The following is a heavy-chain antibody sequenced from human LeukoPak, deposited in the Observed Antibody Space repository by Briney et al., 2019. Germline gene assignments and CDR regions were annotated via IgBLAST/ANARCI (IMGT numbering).Heavy chain of an antibody. D-gene: IGHD4/OR15-4a*01. J-gene: IGHJ6*02. Sequence: GESLKISCKGLGYSFNNYWIGWVRQMPGRGLEWMGIIYPGDSDTRYSPSFQGQVTISADKSISTAYLQWSSLKASDTAMYYCARHAKSAYYYGMDVWGQGTTVTVSS. CDR1: GYSFNNYW. CDR3: ARHAKSAYYYGMDV. V-gene: IGHV5-51*01. CDR2: IYPGDSDT.